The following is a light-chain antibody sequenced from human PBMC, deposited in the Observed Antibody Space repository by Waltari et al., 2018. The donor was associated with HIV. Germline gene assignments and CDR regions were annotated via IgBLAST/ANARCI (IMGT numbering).Light chain of an antibody. J-gene: IGKJ3*01. V-gene: IGKV1-33*01. CDR2: DAS. CDR3: QQYDNLPT. CDR1: QDISNY. Sequence: DLQSTQPPSSLTASVGDSVPITCQASQDISNYLNWYQQKTGKAPKLLISDASNLDTGVPSRFSGSRSGTDFTFTISSLQPEDIATYYCQQYDNLPTFGPGTKVDIK.